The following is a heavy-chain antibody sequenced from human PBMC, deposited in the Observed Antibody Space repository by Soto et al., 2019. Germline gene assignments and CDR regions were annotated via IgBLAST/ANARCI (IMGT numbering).Heavy chain of an antibody. V-gene: IGHV3-66*01. CDR2: IYSGGSI. J-gene: IGHJ4*02. CDR3: ARDGSGGYTGDY. D-gene: IGHD2-15*01. CDR1: GFIVSSTY. Sequence: QPGGSLRLSCEASGFIVSSTYMGWVRQAPGKGLEWASVIYSGGSINYADSVKGRFTISRDISKNTLYLQMNSLTAEDTAVYYCARDGSGGYTGDYWGQGTLVTVSS.